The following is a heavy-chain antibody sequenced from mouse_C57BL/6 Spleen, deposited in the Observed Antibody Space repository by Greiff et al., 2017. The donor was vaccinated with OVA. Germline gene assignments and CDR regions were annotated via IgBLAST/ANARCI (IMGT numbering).Heavy chain of an antibody. J-gene: IGHJ4*01. V-gene: IGHV1-15*01. CDR3: APVVATDYYAMDD. D-gene: IGHD1-1*01. Sequence: QVQLQQSGAELVRPGASVTLSCKASGYTFTDYEMHWVKQTPVHGLEWIGAIDPETGGTDYNQKFKGKATLTADKSSSTAYMELRSLTSEDSAVYYCAPVVATDYYAMDDWGQGTSVTVSS. CDR2: IDPETGGT. CDR1: GYTFTDYE.